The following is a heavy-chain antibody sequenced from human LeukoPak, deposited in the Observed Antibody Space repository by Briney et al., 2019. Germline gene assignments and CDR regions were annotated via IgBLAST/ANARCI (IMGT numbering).Heavy chain of an antibody. CDR3: ASWDDYYDSSGYPQPFDY. D-gene: IGHD3-22*01. Sequence: SETLSLTWAVYGGSFSGYYWSWIRQPPGKGLEWIGEINHSGSTNYNPSLKSRVTISVDTSKNQFSLKLSSVTAADTAVYYCASWDDYYDSSGYPQPFDYWGQGILVTVSS. V-gene: IGHV4-34*01. J-gene: IGHJ4*02. CDR2: INHSGST. CDR1: GGSFSGYY.